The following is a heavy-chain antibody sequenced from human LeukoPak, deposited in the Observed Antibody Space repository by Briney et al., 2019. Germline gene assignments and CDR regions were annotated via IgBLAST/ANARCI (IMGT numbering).Heavy chain of an antibody. V-gene: IGHV1-2*02. J-gene: IGHJ4*02. D-gene: IGHD2-2*01. CDR1: GYTFTDDD. CDR3: ARANLLYCSSSTCLFDY. Sequence: ASVNFSCKASGYTFTDDDMHWVRQAPGQGMEWMGCINPNDGDTNYAQKFQGRVTMNRQTSISTAQMEVSRLRSDDTAVYYCARANLLYCSSSTCLFDYWGQGTLVTVSS. CDR2: INPNDGDT.